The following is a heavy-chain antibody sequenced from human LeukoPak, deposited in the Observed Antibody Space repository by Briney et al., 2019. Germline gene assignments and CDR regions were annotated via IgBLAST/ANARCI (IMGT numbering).Heavy chain of an antibody. CDR1: GFTFSSYG. CDR2: ISYDGNNK. D-gene: IGHD5-18*01. V-gene: IGHV3-30*18. Sequence: PGRSLRLSCAASGFTFSSYGMHWVRQAPGKGLEWVEVISYDGNNKYYADSVKGRFTISRDNPKNTLYLQMNSLRPEDTAVYYCAKDRETWIQSFYFDYWGQGTLVTVSS. J-gene: IGHJ4*02. CDR3: AKDRETWIQSFYFDY.